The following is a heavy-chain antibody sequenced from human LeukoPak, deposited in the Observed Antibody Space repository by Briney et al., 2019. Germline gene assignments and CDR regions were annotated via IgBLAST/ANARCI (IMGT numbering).Heavy chain of an antibody. J-gene: IGHJ4*02. CDR2: ISSSATNI. V-gene: IGHV3-11*01. Sequence: KPGGSLRLSCAASGFTFNNYYMSWTRQAPGKGLEWVSYISSSATNIQYADSVKGRFTISRDNAKNSLFLQMNSLRAEDTAVYYCARDKDTAMAFDYWGQGTLVTVSS. D-gene: IGHD5-18*01. CDR1: GFTFNNYY. CDR3: ARDKDTAMAFDY.